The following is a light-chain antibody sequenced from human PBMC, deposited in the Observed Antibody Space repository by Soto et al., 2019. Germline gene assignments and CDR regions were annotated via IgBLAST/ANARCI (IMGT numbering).Light chain of an antibody. CDR3: MLSLQTPWS. CDR2: VDS. J-gene: IGKJ1*01. V-gene: IGKV2-28*01. Sequence: DIVMTQSPLSLTVNPGEPASISCRSSQSLLHSNGYNYLEWYLQYPGQYPQLLIHVDSNRASGVPDRVSGSGSGTDFTVKISRVAAEDVGVYYCMLSLQTPWSFGQGTKVEIK. CDR1: QSLLHSNGYNY.